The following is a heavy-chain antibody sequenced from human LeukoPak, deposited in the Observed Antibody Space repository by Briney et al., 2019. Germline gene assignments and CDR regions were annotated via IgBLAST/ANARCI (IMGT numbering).Heavy chain of an antibody. CDR3: ARALNWFDP. V-gene: IGHV1-69*04. J-gene: IGHJ5*02. CDR2: IIPILGIA. Sequence: SVKVSCKASGYTFTSYGISWVRQAPGQGLEWMGRIIPILGIANYAQKFQGRVTITADKSTSTAYMELSSLRSEDTAVYYCARALNWFDPWGQGTLVTVSS. CDR1: GYTFTSYG.